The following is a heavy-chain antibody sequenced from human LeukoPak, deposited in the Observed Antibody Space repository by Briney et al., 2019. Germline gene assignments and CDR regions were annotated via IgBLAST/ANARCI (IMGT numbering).Heavy chain of an antibody. V-gene: IGHV3-7*03. CDR1: GFTFNTYW. J-gene: IGHJ4*02. Sequence: GGSLRLSCAASGFTFNTYWMIWVRQAPGKGLEWVANIDQGGSTKYYVDSLKGRFTISRDNSKNTLYLQMNSLRAEDTAVYYCAKALYGEPIIDYWGQGTLVTVSS. CDR2: IDQGGSTK. CDR3: AKALYGEPIIDY. D-gene: IGHD3-16*01.